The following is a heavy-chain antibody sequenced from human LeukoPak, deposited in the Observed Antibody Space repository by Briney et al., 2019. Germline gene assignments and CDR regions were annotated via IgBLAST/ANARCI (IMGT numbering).Heavy chain of an antibody. V-gene: IGHV4-59*01. D-gene: IGHD3-22*01. CDR1: GGSISSYY. CDR3: ARDDSTYSPNYYGMDV. J-gene: IGHJ6*02. CDR2: IYYSGST. Sequence: SETLSLTCTVSGGSISSYYWSWIRQPPGKGLEWIGYIYYSGSTNYNPSLKSRVTILVDTSKNQFSLKLSSVTAADTAVYYCARDDSTYSPNYYGMDVWGQGTTVTVSS.